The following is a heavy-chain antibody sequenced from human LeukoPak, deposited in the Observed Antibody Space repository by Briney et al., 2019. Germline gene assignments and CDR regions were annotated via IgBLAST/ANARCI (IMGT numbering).Heavy chain of an antibody. V-gene: IGHV4-39*07. CDR1: GGSISSSSYY. Sequence: SETLSPTCTVSGGSISSSSYYWGWIRQPPGKGLEWIGSIYYSGSTYYNPSLKSRVTISVDTSKNQFSLKLSSVTAADTAVYYCASIDGYISRGQGTLVTVSS. CDR3: ASIDGYIS. CDR2: IYYSGST. D-gene: IGHD5-24*01. J-gene: IGHJ4*02.